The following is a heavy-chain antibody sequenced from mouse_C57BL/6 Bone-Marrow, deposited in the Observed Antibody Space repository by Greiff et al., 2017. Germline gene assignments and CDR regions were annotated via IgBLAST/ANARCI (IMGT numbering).Heavy chain of an antibody. CDR1: GYTFTSYG. V-gene: IGHV1-81*01. D-gene: IGHD1-1*01. Sequence: VQLQQSGAELARPGASVKLSCTASGYTFTSYGISWVKQRTGQGLEWIGEIYPRSGNTYYNEKFKGKATLTADKSSSTAYMELRSLTSEESAVYFCARSLLLFAYWGQGTLVTVSA. CDR3: ARSLLLFAY. CDR2: IYPRSGNT. J-gene: IGHJ3*01.